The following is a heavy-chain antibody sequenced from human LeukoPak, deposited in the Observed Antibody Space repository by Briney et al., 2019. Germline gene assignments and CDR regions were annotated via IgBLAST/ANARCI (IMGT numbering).Heavy chain of an antibody. J-gene: IGHJ4*02. CDR1: GGSFSGYY. V-gene: IGHV4-34*01. Sequence: SETLSLTCAVYGGSFSGYYWSWTRQPPGKGLEWIGEINHSGSTNYNPSLKSRVTISVDTSKNQFSLKLSSVTAADTAVYYCARGPAAAAGQEEFDYWGQGTLVTVSS. CDR3: ARGPAAAAGQEEFDY. CDR2: INHSGST. D-gene: IGHD6-13*01.